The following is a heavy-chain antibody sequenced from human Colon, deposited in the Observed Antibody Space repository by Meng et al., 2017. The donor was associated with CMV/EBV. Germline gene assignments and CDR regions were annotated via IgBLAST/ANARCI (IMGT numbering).Heavy chain of an antibody. Sequence: GESLKISCAASGFTFSSYAMHWVRQAPGKGLEWVAVISYDGSNKYYADSVKGRFTISRDNSKNTLYLQMNSLRAEDTAVYYCARASYDYGGNPKEYYYYYYGMDVWGQGTTVTVSS. D-gene: IGHD4-23*01. CDR1: GFTFSSYA. CDR3: ARASYDYGGNPKEYYYYYYGMDV. CDR2: ISYDGSNK. J-gene: IGHJ6*02. V-gene: IGHV3-30*04.